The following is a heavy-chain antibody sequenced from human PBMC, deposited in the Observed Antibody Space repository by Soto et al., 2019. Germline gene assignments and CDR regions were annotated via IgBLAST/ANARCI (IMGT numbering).Heavy chain of an antibody. V-gene: IGHV3-74*01. CDR2: INGEGST. CDR3: ARDSPLVRGVGFDY. Sequence: EVQLVESGGGLVQPGGSLRLSCAASGFTIRNYWMHWVRQVPGKGLVWVSRINGEGSTNYADSVKGRFTISSDNAKNTLYLQMTSLRVEDTAVYYCARDSPLVRGVGFDYWGPGTLVTVSS. D-gene: IGHD3-10*01. CDR1: GFTIRNYW. J-gene: IGHJ4*02.